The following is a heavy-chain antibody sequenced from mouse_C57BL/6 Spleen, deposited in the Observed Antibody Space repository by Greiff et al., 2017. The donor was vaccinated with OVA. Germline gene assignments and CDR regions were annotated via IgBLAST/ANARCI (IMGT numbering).Heavy chain of an antibody. V-gene: IGHV1-80*01. Sequence: LQESGAELVKPGASVTISCKASGYAFRSYWMHWVKQRPGKGLEWIGQIYPGAGDTNYNGTFKGQATLTADKSSSTAYMPRSSLTSEDSAVYVCARCSESYCDYWGQGTTLTVSS. CDR1: GYAFRSYW. J-gene: IGHJ2*01. CDR3: ARCSESYCDY. CDR2: IYPGAGDT. D-gene: IGHD1-1*01.